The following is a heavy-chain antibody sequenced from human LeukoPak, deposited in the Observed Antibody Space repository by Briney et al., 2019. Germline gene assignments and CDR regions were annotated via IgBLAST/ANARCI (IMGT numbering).Heavy chain of an antibody. Sequence: PRAAVKVSCKAFGYTFTSNYMHWVRQAPGQGPEWMGVISPSGGSTTYAQKFQGRVTLTRDMSTSTDYLELSSLRSEDTAVYYCARDNSVRDEAWWFNPWGQGTLVTVSS. CDR2: ISPSGGST. D-gene: IGHD5-24*01. J-gene: IGHJ5*02. CDR3: ARDNSVRDEAWWFNP. CDR1: GYTFTSNY. V-gene: IGHV1-46*01.